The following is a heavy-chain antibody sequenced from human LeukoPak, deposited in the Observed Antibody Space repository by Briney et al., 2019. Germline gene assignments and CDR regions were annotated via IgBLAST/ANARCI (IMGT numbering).Heavy chain of an antibody. J-gene: IGHJ4*02. Sequence: SETLSLTCTVSGGSISSGGYYWSWIRQPPGKGLEWIGYIYHSGSTYYNPSLKSRVTISVDRSKNQFSLKLSSVTAADTAVYYCARELRVNIVPAADNDYWGQGTLVTVSS. CDR1: GGSISSGGYY. CDR2: IYHSGST. V-gene: IGHV4-30-2*01. CDR3: ARELRVNIVPAADNDY. D-gene: IGHD2-2*01.